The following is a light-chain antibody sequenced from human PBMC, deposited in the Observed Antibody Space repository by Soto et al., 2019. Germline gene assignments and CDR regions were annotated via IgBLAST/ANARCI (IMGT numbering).Light chain of an antibody. CDR2: DAS. CDR3: QQYENLPT. Sequence: DIQMTQPPYSLSESVGARVTITFQASQNINNYLNWYQQKPGRAPKLLIYDASNLEAGVPSRFRGSGSGTDFTFTISRLQPEDIATYYCQQYENLPTFGQGTRLEIK. V-gene: IGKV1-33*01. CDR1: QNINNY. J-gene: IGKJ5*01.